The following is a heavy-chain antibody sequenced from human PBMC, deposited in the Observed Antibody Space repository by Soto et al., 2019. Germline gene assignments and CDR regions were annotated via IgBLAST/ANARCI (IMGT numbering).Heavy chain of an antibody. V-gene: IGHV3-33*01. CDR2: IWYDGSKK. Sequence: QVQLVESGGGVVQPGRSLRLSCAASGFSFSNFGMHWVRQAPGKRLEWVAVIWYDGSKKYYADSVKDRFTISRDNFKNTLGLQVVSLGAEDTAVYYWTRGGCGSGSGCYPGQAFDIWGRGTRVNVSS. J-gene: IGHJ3*02. CDR3: TRGGCGSGSGCYPGQAFDI. D-gene: IGHD2-15*01. CDR1: GFSFSNFG.